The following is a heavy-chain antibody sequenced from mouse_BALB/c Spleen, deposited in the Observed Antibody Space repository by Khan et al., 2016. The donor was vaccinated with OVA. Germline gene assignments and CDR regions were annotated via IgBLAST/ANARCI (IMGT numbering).Heavy chain of an antibody. D-gene: IGHD1-3*01. Sequence: QVQLKQSGAELVRPGVSVKISCKGSGYTFTDYVMHWVKQSHAKSLEWIGVISTYYGDTTHNQKFKGKATMPVDKSSSTVYMEFARLTSVASAIYYCVRGSGDYRFAYWGQGTLVTVSA. J-gene: IGHJ3*01. CDR3: VRGSGDYRFAY. CDR2: ISTYYGDT. CDR1: GYTFTDYV. V-gene: IGHV1S137*01.